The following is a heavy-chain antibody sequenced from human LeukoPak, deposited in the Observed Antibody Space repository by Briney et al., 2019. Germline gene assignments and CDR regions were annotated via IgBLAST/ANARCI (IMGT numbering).Heavy chain of an antibody. J-gene: IGHJ4*02. CDR3: ARGKAALFEGINFDY. D-gene: IGHD3-3*01. CDR2: INHSGST. CDR1: GGSFSGYY. Sequence: SETLSLTCAVYGGSFSGYYWSWIRQPPGKGLEWIGEINHSGSTNYNPSLKSRVTISVDTSKNQFSLKLSSVTAADTAVYYCARGKAALFEGINFDYWGQGTLVTVSS. V-gene: IGHV4-34*01.